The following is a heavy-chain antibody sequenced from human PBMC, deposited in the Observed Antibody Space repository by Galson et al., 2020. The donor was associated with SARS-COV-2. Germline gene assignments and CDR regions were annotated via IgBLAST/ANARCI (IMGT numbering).Heavy chain of an antibody. CDR1: GFTLSSSA. CDR2: LSYDGSNK. Sequence: GESLKISCAASGFTLSSSAMHWVRQAPGKGLEWVAVLSYDGSNKYYADSVKGRFTISRDNSKNTLYLQMNSLRAEDTAVYYCAREQLWLPYIDDWGQGALVAVSS. CDR3: AREQLWLPYIDD. J-gene: IGHJ4*02. V-gene: IGHV3-30*04. D-gene: IGHD5-18*01.